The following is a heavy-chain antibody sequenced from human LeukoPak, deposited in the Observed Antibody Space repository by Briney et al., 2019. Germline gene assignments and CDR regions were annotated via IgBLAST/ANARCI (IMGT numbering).Heavy chain of an antibody. CDR3: ARDRERWLQFYFGY. CDR1: GFTFSSYG. Sequence: GGSLRLSCAASGFTFSSYGMHWVRQAPGKGLEWVAFIRYDGSNKYYADSVKGRFTISRDNSKNTLYLQMNSLRAEDTAVYYCARDRERWLQFYFGYWGQGTLVTVSS. D-gene: IGHD5-24*01. J-gene: IGHJ4*02. CDR2: IRYDGSNK. V-gene: IGHV3-30*02.